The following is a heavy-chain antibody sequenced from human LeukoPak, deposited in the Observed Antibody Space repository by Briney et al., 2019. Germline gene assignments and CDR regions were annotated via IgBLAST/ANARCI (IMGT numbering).Heavy chain of an antibody. V-gene: IGHV3-23*01. CDR1: VFTFSSYA. CDR2: ISGSGGST. D-gene: IGHD6-19*01. J-gene: IGHJ4*02. Sequence: GGSLRLSCAASVFTFSSYAMSWVRQAPGKGLEWVSAISGSGGSTYYADSVKGRFTISRDNSKNTLYLQMNSLRAEDTAVYYCAKKRSGIAVAGTVSDYWGQGTLVTVSS. CDR3: AKKRSGIAVAGTVSDY.